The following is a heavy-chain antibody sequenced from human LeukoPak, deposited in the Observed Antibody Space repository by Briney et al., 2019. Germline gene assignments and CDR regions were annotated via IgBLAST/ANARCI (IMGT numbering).Heavy chain of an antibody. CDR3: ARMDFWSGYGFDY. CDR1: GGSISSYY. Sequence: PSETLSLTCTVSGGSISSYYWSWIRQPPGKGPEWIGYIYYSGSTNYNPSRKSRVTISVDTSKNQFSLKLSSVTAADTAVYYCARMDFWSGYGFDYWGQGTLVTVSS. V-gene: IGHV4-59*08. CDR2: IYYSGST. J-gene: IGHJ4*02. D-gene: IGHD3-3*01.